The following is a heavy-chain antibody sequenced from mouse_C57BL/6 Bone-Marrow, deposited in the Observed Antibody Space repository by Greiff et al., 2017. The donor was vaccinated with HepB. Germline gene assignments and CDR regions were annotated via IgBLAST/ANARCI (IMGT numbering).Heavy chain of an antibody. CDR2: IFPGSGST. Sequence: VQLQQSGPELVKPGASVKISCKASGYTFTDYYINWVKQRPGQGLEWIGWIFPGSGSTYYNEKFKGKATLTVDKSSSTAYILLSSLTSEVSAVYFCARGGAPIRAMDYWGQGTSVTVSS. J-gene: IGHJ4*01. V-gene: IGHV1-75*01. D-gene: IGHD1-1*01. CDR3: ARGGAPIRAMDY. CDR1: GYTFTDYY.